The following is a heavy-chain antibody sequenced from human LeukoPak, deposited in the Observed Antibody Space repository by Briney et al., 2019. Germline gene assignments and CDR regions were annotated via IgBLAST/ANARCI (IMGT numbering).Heavy chain of an antibody. CDR3: ARGRGSSWYYFDS. D-gene: IGHD6-13*01. V-gene: IGHV4-4*07. CDR2: IYASGNT. CDR1: GGSISSYY. J-gene: IGHJ4*02. Sequence: SETLSLTCTVSGGSISSYYWSWVRQPAGKGLEWIGRIYASGNTNYNPSLKGRVTMTVDTSKNQFSLNLSSVTAADTAVYYCARGRGSSWYYFDSWGQGTLITVSS.